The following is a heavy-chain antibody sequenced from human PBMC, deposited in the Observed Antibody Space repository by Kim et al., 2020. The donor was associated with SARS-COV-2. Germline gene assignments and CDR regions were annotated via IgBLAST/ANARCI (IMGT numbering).Heavy chain of an antibody. J-gene: IGHJ5*02. D-gene: IGHD2-21*02. V-gene: IGHV3-23*01. CDR1: RFSFSQYG. Sequence: GGSLRLSCEASRFSFSQYGMSWVRQAPGTGLEWVSGMTKSGDAFYADSVQGRVTISTDNSKNTLYLQMNSLRTEDTALYYCAKEPGAGTLYGAYYPTWGRGTLVVVSS. CDR2: MTKSGDA. CDR3: AKEPGAGTLYGAYYPT.